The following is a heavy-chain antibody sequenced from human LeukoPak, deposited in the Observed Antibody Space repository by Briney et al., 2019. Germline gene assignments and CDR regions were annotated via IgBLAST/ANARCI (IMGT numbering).Heavy chain of an antibody. Sequence: GGSLRLSCAASGVTFGSYAMSWVRQAPGKGLQWVSAISGGGGSTYYADSVKGRFTISRDNSKNTLYLQMNSLRAEDAAVYYCAKNGFHCTSTSCYSTSYYFDYWGQGTLVTVSS. CDR3: AKNGFHCTSTSCYSTSYYFDY. D-gene: IGHD2-2*01. J-gene: IGHJ4*02. CDR2: ISGGGGST. V-gene: IGHV3-23*01. CDR1: GVTFGSYA.